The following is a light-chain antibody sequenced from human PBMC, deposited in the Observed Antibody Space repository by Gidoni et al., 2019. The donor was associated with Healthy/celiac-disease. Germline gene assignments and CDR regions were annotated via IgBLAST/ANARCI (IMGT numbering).Light chain of an antibody. Sequence: EIVMTQSPATLSVSPGERATLSCRASQSVSSNLAWYQQKPGQAPRRLIYGASTRATDIPARCSGSGSGTEFTLTIRSLQSEDIAVYYCQQYNNWPPYTFGQXTKLEIK. CDR2: GAS. V-gene: IGKV3-15*01. J-gene: IGKJ2*01. CDR1: QSVSSN. CDR3: QQYNNWPPYT.